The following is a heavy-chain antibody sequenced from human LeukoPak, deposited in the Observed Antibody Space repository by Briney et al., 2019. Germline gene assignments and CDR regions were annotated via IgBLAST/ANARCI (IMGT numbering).Heavy chain of an antibody. J-gene: IGHJ5*02. CDR2: IYYSGST. V-gene: IGHV4-39*07. CDR1: GGSISSSSYY. Sequence: PSETLSLTCTVSGGSISSSSYYWGWIRQPPGKGLEWIGSIYYSGSTNYNPSLKSRVTISVDTSKNQFSLKLSSVTAADTAVYYCARSSIEEDWFDPWGQGTLVTVSS. D-gene: IGHD6-6*01. CDR3: ARSSIEEDWFDP.